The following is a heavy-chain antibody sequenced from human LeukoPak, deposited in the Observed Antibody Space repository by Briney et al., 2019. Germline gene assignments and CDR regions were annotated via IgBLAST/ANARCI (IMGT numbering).Heavy chain of an antibody. V-gene: IGHV4-34*01. CDR1: GGSFSGYY. D-gene: IGHD6-25*01. CDR3: ARASAHPYYYYYYYMDV. Sequence: SETLSLTCAVYGGSFSGYYWSWIRQPPGKGLEWIGEINHSGSTNYNPSLKSRVTISVDTSKNQFSLKLSSVTAADTAVYYCARASAHPYYYYYYYMDVWGKRDHGHRLL. J-gene: IGHJ6*03. CDR2: INHSGST.